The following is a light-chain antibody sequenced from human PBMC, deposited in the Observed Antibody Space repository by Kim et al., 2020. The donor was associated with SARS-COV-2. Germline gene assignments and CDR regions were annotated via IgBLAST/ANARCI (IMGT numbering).Light chain of an antibody. J-gene: IGKJ1*01. CDR2: GAS. CDR1: QSVYSNY. V-gene: IGKV3-20*01. CDR3: QQYGSSWT. Sequence: EIVLTQSPGPLSLSQGERATLSCRASQSVYSNYLAWYLQKPGQAPRLLIYGASSRATGIPDRFSGSGSGTDFTLTINRLQPDDFAVYYCQQYGSSWTFGQGTKVDIK.